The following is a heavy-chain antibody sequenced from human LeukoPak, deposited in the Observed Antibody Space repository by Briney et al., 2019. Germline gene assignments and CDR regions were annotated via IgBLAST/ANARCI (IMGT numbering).Heavy chain of an antibody. CDR3: TTSMGEMATIQFDY. CDR2: IIPIFGTA. J-gene: IGHJ4*02. CDR1: GGTFSSYA. V-gene: IGHV1-69*01. Sequence: SVTVSCTASGGTFSSYAISWVRQAPGQGLEWMGGIIPIFGTANYAQKFQGRVTITADESTSTAYMELSSLRSEDTAVYYCTTSMGEMATIQFDYWGQGTLVTVSS. D-gene: IGHD5-24*01.